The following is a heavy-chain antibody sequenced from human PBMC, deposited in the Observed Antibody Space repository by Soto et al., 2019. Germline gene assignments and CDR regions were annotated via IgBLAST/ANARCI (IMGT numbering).Heavy chain of an antibody. V-gene: IGHV1-2*02. Sequence: QVQLVQSGAEVKKPGASVKVSCKASGDTFTGYYMHWVRQAPGQGLEWMGWINPNSGGTTYAQKFQGRVTMTRDTSISTAHMELGRLRSDDTSVYYCARGSSGWDYWGQGTRVTVSS. CDR2: INPNSGGT. CDR1: GDTFTGYY. D-gene: IGHD6-6*01. J-gene: IGHJ4*02. CDR3: ARGSSGWDY.